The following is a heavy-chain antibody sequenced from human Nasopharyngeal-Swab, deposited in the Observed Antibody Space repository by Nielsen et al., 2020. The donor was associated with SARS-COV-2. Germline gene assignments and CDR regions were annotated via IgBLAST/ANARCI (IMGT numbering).Heavy chain of an antibody. D-gene: IGHD6-19*01. CDR1: GGTFSSYA. J-gene: IGHJ6*03. Sequence: SVKVSCKASGGTFSSYAISWVRQAPGQGLEWMGGIIPIFGTANYAQKFQGRVTITADESTSTAYMEQSSLRSEDTAVYYCARDFGSGWLDYYYYYMDVWDKGTTVTVSS. CDR2: IIPIFGTA. V-gene: IGHV1-69*13. CDR3: ARDFGSGWLDYYYYYMDV.